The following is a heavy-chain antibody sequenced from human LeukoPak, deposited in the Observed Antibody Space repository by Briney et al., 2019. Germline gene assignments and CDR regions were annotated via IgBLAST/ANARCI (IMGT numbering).Heavy chain of an antibody. CDR2: IYYSGST. J-gene: IGHJ4*02. V-gene: IGHV4-59*01. CDR1: GGSISSYY. D-gene: IGHD3-10*01. Sequence: PSGTLSLTCTVSGGSISSYYWSWIRQPPGKGLEWIGYIYYSGSTNYNPSLKSRVTISVDTFKNQFSLKLSSVTAADTAVYYCARGPYYGSGSQFDYWGQGTLVTVSS. CDR3: ARGPYYGSGSQFDY.